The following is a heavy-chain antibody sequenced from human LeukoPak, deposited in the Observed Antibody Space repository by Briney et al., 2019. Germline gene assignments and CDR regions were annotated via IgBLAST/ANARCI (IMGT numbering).Heavy chain of an antibody. J-gene: IGHJ4*02. CDR2: IKRDGSDE. Sequence: PGGSLRLSCAASGFAFGTYWMSWVRQAPGKGLEWVANIKRDGSDEHYADSVKGRFTISRDNAKNSLFLQMVSLRDDDTAVYYCAKDSSIWYYGSGSSVDYWGQGTLVTVSS. CDR3: AKDSSIWYYGSGSSVDY. D-gene: IGHD3-10*01. V-gene: IGHV3-7*01. CDR1: GFAFGTYW.